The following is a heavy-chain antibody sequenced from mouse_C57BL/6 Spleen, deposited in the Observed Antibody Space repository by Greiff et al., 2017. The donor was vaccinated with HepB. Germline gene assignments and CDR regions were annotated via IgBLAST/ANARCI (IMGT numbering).Heavy chain of an antibody. CDR3: AREKLGRGPIAMDY. Sequence: EVKLVESGGGLVKPGGSLKLSCAASGFTFSDYGMHWVRQAPEKGLEWVAYISSGSSTIYYADTVKGRFTISRDNAKNTLFLQMTSLRSEDTAMYYCAREKLGRGPIAMDYWGQGTSVTVSS. CDR1: GFTFSDYG. D-gene: IGHD4-1*01. J-gene: IGHJ4*01. CDR2: ISSGSSTI. V-gene: IGHV5-17*01.